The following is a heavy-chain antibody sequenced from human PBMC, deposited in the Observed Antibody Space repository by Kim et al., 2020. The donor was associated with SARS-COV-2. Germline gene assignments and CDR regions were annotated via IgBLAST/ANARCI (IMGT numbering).Heavy chain of an antibody. V-gene: IGHV4-59*13. CDR1: GGSINNCY. CDR2: IYYTGRT. Sequence: SETLSLTCTVSGGSINNCYWSWIRQPPGKVLEWVGYIYYTGRTNYNPSLKSRLTISVDTSKNQFSLRLSSVTAAATAMYYFGREDTPIEPQGHRFDPWG. CDR3: GREDTPIEPQGHRFDP. D-gene: IGHD5-18*01. J-gene: IGHJ5*02.